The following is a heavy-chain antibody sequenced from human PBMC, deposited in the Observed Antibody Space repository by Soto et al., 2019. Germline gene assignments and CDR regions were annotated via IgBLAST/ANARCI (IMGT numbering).Heavy chain of an antibody. V-gene: IGHV3-30-3*01. J-gene: IGHJ4*02. CDR2: ISYDGREK. Sequence: GGSLRLSCAASGLTFSSYALHWVRQAPGKGLEWVAVISYDGREKYYADSVKGRFTISRDSSKNTLYLQMNSLRAEDTAVYYCARDTLAVTGSLVDYWGPGTLVTVSS. CDR1: GLTFSSYA. CDR3: ARDTLAVTGSLVDY. D-gene: IGHD6-19*01.